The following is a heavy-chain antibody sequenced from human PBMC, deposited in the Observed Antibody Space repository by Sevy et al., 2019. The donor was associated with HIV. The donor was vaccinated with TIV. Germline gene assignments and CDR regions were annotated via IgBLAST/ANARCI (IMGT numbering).Heavy chain of an antibody. V-gene: IGHV4-59*01. J-gene: IGHJ6*02. CDR3: ARASSEYYYAMDV. D-gene: IGHD6-6*01. CDR2: VYYSGRT. Sequence: SETLSLTCTVSGDSISGYYWSWIRQPPGKGLEWIGYVYYSGRTNYNPSLRSRVTISQDTSKNQISLKLNSVTAADTAVYYCARASSEYYYAMDVWGQGTTVTVSS. CDR1: GDSISGYY.